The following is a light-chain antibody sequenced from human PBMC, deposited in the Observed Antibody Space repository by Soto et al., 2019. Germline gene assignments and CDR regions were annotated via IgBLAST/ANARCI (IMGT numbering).Light chain of an antibody. V-gene: IGLV4-60*03. CDR2: LEGSGSY. CDR1: SGHRSYI. CDR3: ETWDSNIRV. Sequence: QPVLTQSSSASASLGSSVKLTCTPSSGHRSYIIAWHQQQPGKAPRYLMKLEGSGSYNKGSGVPDRFSGSSSGADRHLTMSNLQSEDEADYYCETWDSNIRVFGGGTKLTVL. J-gene: IGLJ2*01.